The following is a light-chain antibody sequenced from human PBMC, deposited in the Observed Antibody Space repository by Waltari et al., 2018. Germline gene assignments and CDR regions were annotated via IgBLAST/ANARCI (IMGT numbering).Light chain of an antibody. CDR2: EVT. Sequence: QSGLAQPASASGSPGQSITITCTGTSRAVGTYNLVSWYQQRPGKAPRLLIYEVTKRAPGTSDRFSASKSGNTASLSISGLQAQEDEADYYCCSYVGLGTYVFGTGTKVTV. CDR1: SRAVGTYNL. CDR3: CSYVGLGTYV. V-gene: IGLV2-23*02. J-gene: IGLJ1*01.